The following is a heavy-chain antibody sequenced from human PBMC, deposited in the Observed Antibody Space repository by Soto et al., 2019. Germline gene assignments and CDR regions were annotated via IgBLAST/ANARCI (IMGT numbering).Heavy chain of an antibody. J-gene: IGHJ5*02. V-gene: IGHV4-59*01. D-gene: IGHD3-3*01. CDR1: GGSISSYY. CDR3: ARRQVLEWLNWFDP. Sequence: SETLSLTCTVSGGSISSYYWSWIRQPPGKGLEWIGYIYYSGSTNYNPSLKSRVTISVDTSKNQFSLKLSSVTAAYTAVYYCARRQVLEWLNWFDPWGQGTLVTVSS. CDR2: IYYSGST.